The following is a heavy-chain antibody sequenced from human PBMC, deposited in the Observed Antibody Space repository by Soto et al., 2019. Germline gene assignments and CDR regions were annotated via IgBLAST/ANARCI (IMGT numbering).Heavy chain of an antibody. CDR2: IYWDDDK. CDR3: AHRLFVRGGPGESGVFDD. Sequence: ESGPTLVNPTQSLTLTCTFSGFSLSTSGVRVGWIRQSPGEAPEWLAVIYWDDDKRYSPSLRTRLTINKNTSNNQVILKLTNKETVDKANFFFAHRLFVRGGPGESGVFDDWAQGA. CDR1: GFSLSTSGVR. V-gene: IGHV2-5*02. J-gene: IGHJ4*02. D-gene: IGHD7-27*01.